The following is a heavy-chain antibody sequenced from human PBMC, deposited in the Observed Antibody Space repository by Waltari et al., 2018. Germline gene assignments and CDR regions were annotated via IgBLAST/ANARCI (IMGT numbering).Heavy chain of an antibody. J-gene: IGHJ6*02. D-gene: IGHD2-15*01. CDR3: AKGSRVVVVAATLYYYYGMDV. CDR1: GFTFSCYA. V-gene: IGHV3-23*01. Sequence: EVQLLESGGGLVQPGGSLRLSCAASGFTFSCYAMSWVRQPPVQGLEWFSAISGSGGSTYYADSVKGRFTISRDNSKNTLYLQMNSLRAEDTAVYYCAKGSRVVVVAATLYYYYGMDVWGQGTTVTVSS. CDR2: ISGSGGST.